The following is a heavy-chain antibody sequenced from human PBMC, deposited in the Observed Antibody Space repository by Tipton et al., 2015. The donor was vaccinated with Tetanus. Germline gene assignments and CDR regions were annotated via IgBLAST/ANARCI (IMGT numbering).Heavy chain of an antibody. D-gene: IGHD5/OR15-5a*01. Sequence: TLSLTCTVSGGSVSSGSYYWSWIRQPPGKGLEWIGEINNSGSTNYNPSLKSRVTISVDTSKNQFSLKLSSVTAADTAVYYCASGDSTLGYWGQGTLVSVSS. V-gene: IGHV4-39*07. J-gene: IGHJ4*02. CDR3: ASGDSTLGY. CDR1: GGSVSSGSYY. CDR2: INNSGST.